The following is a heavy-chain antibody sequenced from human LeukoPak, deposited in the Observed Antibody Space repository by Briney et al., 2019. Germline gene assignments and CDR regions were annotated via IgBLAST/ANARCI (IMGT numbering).Heavy chain of an antibody. CDR3: ARDGNNQQGVVVFDY. CDR1: GYTFTGYY. J-gene: IGHJ4*02. V-gene: IGHV1-2*02. CDR2: INPNSGGT. Sequence: ASVKVSCKASGYTFTGYYMHWVRQAPEQGLEWIGWINPNSGGTNYAQKFQGRVTMTRDTSISTAYMELSRLRSDDTAVYYCARDGNNQQGVVVFDYWGQGTLVTVSS. D-gene: IGHD1/OR15-1a*01.